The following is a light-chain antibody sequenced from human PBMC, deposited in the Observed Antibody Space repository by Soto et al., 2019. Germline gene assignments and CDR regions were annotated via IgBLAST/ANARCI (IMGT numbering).Light chain of an antibody. CDR2: GAS. Sequence: EIVLTQSPGTLSLSPGERATLSCRASQSVSSSYLAWYQQKPGQAPRLLMYGASSRATGIPYGFSGSGSGTDFTLTISRLEPGDSAVYYCQQYCSSPLTFGGGTKVEIK. CDR3: QQYCSSPLT. V-gene: IGKV3-20*01. CDR1: QSVSSSY. J-gene: IGKJ4*01.